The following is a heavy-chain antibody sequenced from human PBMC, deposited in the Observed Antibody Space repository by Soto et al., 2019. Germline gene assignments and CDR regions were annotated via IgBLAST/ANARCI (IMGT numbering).Heavy chain of an antibody. V-gene: IGHV1-69*13. CDR2: IIPIFGTA. D-gene: IGHD5-12*01. CDR1: GGTFSSYA. CDR3: ARGSIVARIYYGMDV. Sequence: GASVKVSCKASGGTFSSYAISWVRQAPGQGLEWMGGIIPIFGTANYAQKFQGRVTIIADESTSTAYMELSSLRSEDTAVYYCARGSIVARIYYGMDVWGQGTTVTVSS. J-gene: IGHJ6*02.